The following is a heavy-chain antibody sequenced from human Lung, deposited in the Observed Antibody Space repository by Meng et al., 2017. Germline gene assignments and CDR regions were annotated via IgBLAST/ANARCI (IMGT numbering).Heavy chain of an antibody. D-gene: IGHD4-11*01. CDR1: GGSFSDYY. Sequence: QVQLQRWGAGFLKPSATLSLPCVVSGGSFSDYYWRWIRQPPGKGLEWIGEINHSGSTNDNPSLESRATISVDTSQNNLSLKLSSVTAADSAVYYCARGPTTMAHDFDYWGQGTLVTVSS. V-gene: IGHV4-34*04. J-gene: IGHJ4*02. CDR3: ARGPTTMAHDFDY. CDR2: INHSGST.